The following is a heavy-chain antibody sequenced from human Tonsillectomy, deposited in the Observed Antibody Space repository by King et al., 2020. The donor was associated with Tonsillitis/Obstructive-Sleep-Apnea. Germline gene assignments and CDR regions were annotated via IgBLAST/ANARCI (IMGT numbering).Heavy chain of an antibody. Sequence: QLVQSGGGLVQPGRSLRLSCAASGFTFDDYAMHWVRQAPGKGLEWVSGISWNSGSIGYADSVKGRFTISRDNAKNSLYLQMNSLRAEDTALYYCAKDRGSSSWYPWFDPWGQGTLVTVSS. CDR3: AKDRGSSSWYPWFDP. V-gene: IGHV3-9*01. CDR2: ISWNSGSI. D-gene: IGHD6-13*01. CDR1: GFTFDDYA. J-gene: IGHJ5*02.